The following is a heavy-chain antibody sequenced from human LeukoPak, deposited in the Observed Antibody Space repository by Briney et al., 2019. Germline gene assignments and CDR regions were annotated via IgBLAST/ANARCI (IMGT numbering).Heavy chain of an antibody. CDR3: ARRRSGWYDY. Sequence: PSETLSLTCAVYGGSFSGYYWSWIRQPPGKGLEWIGEINHSGSTNYNPSLKSRVTISVDTSKNQFSLKLSSVTAADTAVYYCARRRSGWYDYWGQGTLVTVSS. D-gene: IGHD6-19*01. V-gene: IGHV4-34*01. CDR1: GGSFSGYY. J-gene: IGHJ4*02. CDR2: INHSGST.